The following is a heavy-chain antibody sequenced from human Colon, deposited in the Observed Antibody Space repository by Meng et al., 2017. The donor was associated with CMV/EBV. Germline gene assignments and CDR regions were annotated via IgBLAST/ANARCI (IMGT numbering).Heavy chain of an antibody. J-gene: IGHJ4*02. CDR3: ARRPVAVWEGWDN. V-gene: IGHV1-2*02. D-gene: IGHD1-26*01. Sequence: ASVKVSCKASGYTFTGYHIHWVRQAPGQGLEWMGWINPDSGDTKYSQRFQDRVTMTRDTSISVAYMDLSGLRSDDTAVYYCARRPVAVWEGWDNWGQGTRVTVSS. CDR2: INPDSGDT. CDR1: GYTFTGYH.